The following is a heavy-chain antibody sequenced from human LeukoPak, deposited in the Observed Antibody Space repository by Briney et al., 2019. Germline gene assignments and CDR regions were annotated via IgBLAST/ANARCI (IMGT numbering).Heavy chain of an antibody. D-gene: IGHD5-12*01. Sequence: ASVKVSCKASGYTFTSYAMHWVRQAPGQRLEWMGWINAGNGNTKYSQKFQGRVTITRDTSASTAYMELSSLRSEDTAVYYCAREYSGYDYYFDYWGQGTLVTVSS. V-gene: IGHV1-3*01. CDR1: GYTFTSYA. CDR3: AREYSGYDYYFDY. J-gene: IGHJ4*02. CDR2: INAGNGNT.